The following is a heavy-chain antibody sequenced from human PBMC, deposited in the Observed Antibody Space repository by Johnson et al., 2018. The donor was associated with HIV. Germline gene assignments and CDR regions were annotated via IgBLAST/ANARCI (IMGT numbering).Heavy chain of an antibody. J-gene: IGHJ3*02. CDR3: GRAKGNSYYGSGHDAFDI. CDR1: GFTFDDYG. V-gene: IGHV3-20*04. CDR2: INWNGGST. D-gene: IGHD3-10*01. Sequence: VQLVESGGGLVQPGRSLRLSCTASGFTFDDYGMSWVRQAPGKGLEWVSGINWNGGSTGYADSVKGRFTISRDNAKNTLFLQLNSLRAEDTAVYYCGRAKGNSYYGSGHDAFDIWGRGTIVTVSS.